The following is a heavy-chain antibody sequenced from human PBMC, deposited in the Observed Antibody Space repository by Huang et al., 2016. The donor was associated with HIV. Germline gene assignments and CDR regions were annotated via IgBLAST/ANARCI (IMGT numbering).Heavy chain of an antibody. J-gene: IGHJ5*02. D-gene: IGHD5-18*01. CDR3: ARTAYSYGFRQGYNWFDP. CDR2: IIPSIGRA. V-gene: IGHV1-69*13. Sequence: QVLLVQSGAEVRKPGSSVKVSCTALGGTFSSYAISWGRQAPGQGLEWRGAIIPSIGRANCTQKFQGRVTITVNESTNTGYMELTRLTAEDTAVYYCARTAYSYGFRQGYNWFDPWGQGTPVTVSS. CDR1: GGTFSSYA.